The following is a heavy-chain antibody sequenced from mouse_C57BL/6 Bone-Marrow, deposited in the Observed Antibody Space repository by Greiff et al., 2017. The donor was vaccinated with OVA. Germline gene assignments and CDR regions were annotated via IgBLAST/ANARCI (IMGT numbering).Heavy chain of an antibody. Sequence: VMLVESGPGLVAPSQSLSITCTVSGFSLTSYGVDWVRQSPGKGLEWLGVIWGVGSTNYNSALQSRLSIIKDNSQSQVFLKMNSLQADETAMYYGASDIRRFAYWGQGTLVTVSA. CDR1: GFSLTSYG. V-gene: IGHV2-6*01. CDR3: ASDIRRFAY. CDR2: IWGVGST. J-gene: IGHJ3*01.